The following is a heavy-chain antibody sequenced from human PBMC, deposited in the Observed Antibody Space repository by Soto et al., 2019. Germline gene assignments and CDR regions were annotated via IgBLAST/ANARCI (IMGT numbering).Heavy chain of an antibody. CDR2: IYSTGNT. J-gene: IGHJ6*02. Sequence: QLQLQESGPGLVKPSETLSLTCTVSGGSISSSSYWGWIRQPPGKGLEWIGSIYSTGNTYYNPSLKSRVSISADTSKNQFSLKLTSVTAAYTAVYYCRRSSRYSTDVWGQGTTVTVSS. D-gene: IGHD6-13*01. V-gene: IGHV4-39*01. CDR3: RRSSRYSTDV. CDR1: GGSISSSSY.